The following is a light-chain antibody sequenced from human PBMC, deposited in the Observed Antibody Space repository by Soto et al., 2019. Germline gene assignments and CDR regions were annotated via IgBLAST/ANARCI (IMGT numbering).Light chain of an antibody. J-gene: IGKJ1*01. Sequence: GDRVTISCRASQYIVNYLNWYQHRPGKAPNLLIYSASNLASGVPSRFTGSGSGTDFTLTISSLQPEDFATYYCQQSESTPWTFGQGTKVEIK. CDR2: SAS. CDR3: QQSESTPWT. CDR1: QYIVNY. V-gene: IGKV1-39*01.